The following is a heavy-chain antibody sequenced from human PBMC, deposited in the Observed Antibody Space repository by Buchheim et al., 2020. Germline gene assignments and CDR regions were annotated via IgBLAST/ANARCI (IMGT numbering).Heavy chain of an antibody. CDR1: GGSISSSSYY. J-gene: IGHJ5*02. CDR3: ARDQGGSSSWYGGNWFDP. CDR2: IYYSGST. V-gene: IGHV4-39*07. Sequence: QLQLQESGPGLVKPSETLSLTCTVSGGSISSSSYYWGWIRQPPGKGLEWIGSIYYSGSTYYNPSLTSRVTISVDTSKNQFSLKLSSVTAADTAVYYCARDQGGSSSWYGGNWFDPWGQGTL. D-gene: IGHD6-13*01.